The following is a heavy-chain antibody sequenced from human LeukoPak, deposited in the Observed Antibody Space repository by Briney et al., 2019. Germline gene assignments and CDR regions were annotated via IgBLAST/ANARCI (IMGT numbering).Heavy chain of an antibody. CDR1: GFSFSNSW. CDR3: ARNPGIAAGRGYFYYMDV. Sequence: GGSLRLSCAASGFSFSNSWMSWIRQSPGKGLKWVANINQDGSDKYFVDSVKGRITISRDNAENSLYLQMNSLRVEDTAVYYCARNPGIAAGRGYFYYMDVWGKGTTVTVSS. J-gene: IGHJ6*03. D-gene: IGHD6-6*01. V-gene: IGHV3-7*01. CDR2: INQDGSDK.